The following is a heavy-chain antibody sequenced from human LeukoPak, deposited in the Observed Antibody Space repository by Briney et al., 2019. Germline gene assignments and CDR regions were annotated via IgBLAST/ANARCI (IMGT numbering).Heavy chain of an antibody. Sequence: GRSLRLSCAASGFTFDDYAMHWVRQAPGKGLEWVSGISWNSGSIGYADSVKGRFTISRDNAKNSLYLQMNSLRAEDTALYYCAKDIRLYCSSTSCYWRYFDYRGQGTLVTVSS. CDR3: AKDIRLYCSSTSCYWRYFDY. J-gene: IGHJ4*02. CDR2: ISWNSGSI. V-gene: IGHV3-9*01. CDR1: GFTFDDYA. D-gene: IGHD2-2*01.